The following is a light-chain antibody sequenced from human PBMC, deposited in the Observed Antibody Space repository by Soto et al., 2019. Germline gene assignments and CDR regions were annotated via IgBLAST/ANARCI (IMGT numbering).Light chain of an antibody. Sequence: EIVLTQSPATLSLSPGERATPSCRASQSVSSYLAWYQQRPGQAPRLLIYEASNRATGIPARFSGSGSGTDFTLTISSLEPEEFALYYCQQRSNWPTTFGQGTKV. CDR2: EAS. V-gene: IGKV3-11*01. CDR1: QSVSSY. J-gene: IGKJ1*01. CDR3: QQRSNWPTT.